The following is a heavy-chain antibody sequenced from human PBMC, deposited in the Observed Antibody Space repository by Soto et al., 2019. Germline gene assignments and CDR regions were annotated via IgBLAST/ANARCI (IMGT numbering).Heavy chain of an antibody. J-gene: IGHJ6*02. CDR2: INPNNGDT. D-gene: IGHD3-10*01. Sequence: ASVKVSCKASGYTFTGYFMHWVRQAPGQGLQWLGWINPNNGDTNYAQKFQGRVTITADESTSTAYMELSSLRSEDTAVYYCARRLLWFGATKYYYGMDVWGQGTTVTVSS. V-gene: IGHV1-2*02. CDR1: GYTFTGYF. CDR3: ARRLLWFGATKYYYGMDV.